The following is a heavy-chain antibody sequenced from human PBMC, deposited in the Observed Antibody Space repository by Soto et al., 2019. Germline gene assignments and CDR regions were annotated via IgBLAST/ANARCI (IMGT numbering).Heavy chain of an antibody. D-gene: IGHD5-12*01. Sequence: ASVKVSCKASGSSYTSNYKHWVRQAPGQGLEWMGGIESYTGDTDYAYKFRGQVTMTTDWSASTVYMELNRLTSDDTAVYFCATSPPYDSFPSGLAFWGQGPTVTVSS. J-gene: IGHJ6*02. V-gene: IGHV1-2*02. CDR3: ATSPPYDSFPSGLAF. CDR2: IESYTGDT. CDR1: GSSYTSNY.